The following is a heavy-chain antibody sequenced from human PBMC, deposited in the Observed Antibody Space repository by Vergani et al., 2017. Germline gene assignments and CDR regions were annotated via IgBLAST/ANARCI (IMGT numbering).Heavy chain of an antibody. CDR3: AGGDYYDSKGCPGLYAFDI. V-gene: IGHV4-4*07. D-gene: IGHD3-22*01. J-gene: IGHJ3*02. CDR2: IYTSGST. Sequence: QVQLQESGPGLVKPSETLSLTCTVSGGSISSYYWSWIRQPAGKGLEWIGRIYTSGSTNYNPSLKSRVTMSVDTSKNQFYLKLSSVTAADTAVYYCAGGDYYDSKGCPGLYAFDIWGQGTMVTVSS. CDR1: GGSISSYY.